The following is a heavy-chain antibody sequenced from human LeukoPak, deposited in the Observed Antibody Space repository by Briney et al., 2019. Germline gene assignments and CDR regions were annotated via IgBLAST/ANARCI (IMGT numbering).Heavy chain of an antibody. Sequence: GGSLRLSCAASGFMFSGYEMNWVRQAPGKGLEYISYISSSGSTIYYGDSVKGRFTISRDNAKSPLYLQMNSLRAEDTAVYYCARPYDSSGYFSLGYWGQGTLVTVYS. J-gene: IGHJ4*02. CDR3: ARPYDSSGYFSLGY. CDR1: GFMFSGYE. CDR2: ISSSGSTI. D-gene: IGHD3-22*01. V-gene: IGHV3-48*03.